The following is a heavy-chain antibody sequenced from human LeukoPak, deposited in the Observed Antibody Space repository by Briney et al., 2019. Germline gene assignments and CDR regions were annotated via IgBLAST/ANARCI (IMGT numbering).Heavy chain of an antibody. D-gene: IGHD6-13*01. V-gene: IGHV1-2*02. J-gene: IGHJ4*02. CDR1: GYTFTGYY. Sequence: ASVKVSCKASGYTFTGYYMHWVRQAPGQGLEWMGWINPNSGGTNYAQKFQGRVTMTRDTSISTAYMELGRLRSDDTAVYYCARVKPTAGNLFDYWGQGTLVTVSS. CDR3: ARVKPTAGNLFDY. CDR2: INPNSGGT.